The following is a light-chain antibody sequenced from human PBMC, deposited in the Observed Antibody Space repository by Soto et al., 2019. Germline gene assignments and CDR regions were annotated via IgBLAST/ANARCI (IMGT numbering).Light chain of an antibody. V-gene: IGLV2-14*01. CDR3: SSFTSTSTYVL. CDR1: TTDVGGYNY. J-gene: IGLJ2*01. CDR2: EVS. Sequence: QSALTQPASVSGSPRQSITISCTGITTDVGGYNYVSWYQQHPGKAPKLMIHEVSNRPSGVSNRFSGSKSGNTASLTISGLQAEDEADYYCSSFTSTSTYVLFGGGTKLTVL.